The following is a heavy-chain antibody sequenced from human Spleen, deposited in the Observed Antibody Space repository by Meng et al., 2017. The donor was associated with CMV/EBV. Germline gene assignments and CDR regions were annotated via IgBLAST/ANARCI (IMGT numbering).Heavy chain of an antibody. V-gene: IGHV3-15*01. CDR2: IKSKTDGGTT. J-gene: IGHJ6*02. D-gene: IGHD3-3*01. CDR1: GFTFSNAW. CDR3: TRDAGSITIFGVVIPTYYYYGMDV. Sequence: GESLKISCAASGFTFSNAWMSWVRQAPGKGLEWVGRIKSKTDGGTTDYAAPVKGRFTISRDDSKNTLYLQMDSLKTEDTAVYYCTRDAGSITIFGVVIPTYYYYGMDVWGQGTTVTVSS.